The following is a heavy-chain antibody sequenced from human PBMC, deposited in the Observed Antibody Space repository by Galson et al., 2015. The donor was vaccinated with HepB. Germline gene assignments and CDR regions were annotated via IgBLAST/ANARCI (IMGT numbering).Heavy chain of an antibody. D-gene: IGHD6-13*01. CDR3: AGGYTSSWY. J-gene: IGHJ4*02. CDR2: IDTSGST. Sequence: SLRLSCAASGFTVSSNYMSWVRQAPGKGLEWVSVIDTSGSTFYADSVKGRFTISRHNSKNTLYLQMNSLRSEDTAVYYCAGGYTSSWYWGQGTLVTVSS. V-gene: IGHV3-53*04. CDR1: GFTVSSNY.